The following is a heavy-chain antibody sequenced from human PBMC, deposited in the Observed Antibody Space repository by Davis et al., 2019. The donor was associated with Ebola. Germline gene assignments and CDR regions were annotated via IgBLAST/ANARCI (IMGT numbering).Heavy chain of an antibody. J-gene: IGHJ5*02. D-gene: IGHD6-13*01. CDR2: ISYDGSNK. V-gene: IGHV3-30*03. CDR1: GFTFSSYG. CDR3: ARGQQRSNWFDP. Sequence: PGGSLRLSCAASGFTFSSYGMHWVRQAPGKGLEWVAVISYDGSNKYYAGSVKGRFTISRDNAKNSLYLQMNSLRAEDTAVYYCARGQQRSNWFDPWGQGTLVTVSS.